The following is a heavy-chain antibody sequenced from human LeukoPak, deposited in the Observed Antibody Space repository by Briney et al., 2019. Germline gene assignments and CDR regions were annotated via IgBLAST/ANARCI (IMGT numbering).Heavy chain of an antibody. CDR1: GGSIRSY. CDR2: ISGSGTI. Sequence: SETLSLTCTVSGGSIRSYWSWIRQPAGKGLEWIGRISGSGTITYNPALQSRLTISIDTPKNQFSLKLMSVTAADTAVYYCARDSGTTGEVKFDPWGQGTLVTVSS. V-gene: IGHV4-4*07. CDR3: ARDSGTTGEVKFDP. D-gene: IGHD3-10*01. J-gene: IGHJ5*02.